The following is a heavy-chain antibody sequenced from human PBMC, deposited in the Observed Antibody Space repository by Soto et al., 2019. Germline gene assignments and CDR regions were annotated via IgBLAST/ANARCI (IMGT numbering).Heavy chain of an antibody. V-gene: IGHV1-46*03. CDR3: ISTLGARFDY. Sequence: QVQLVQFGAEVKKPGASVKVSCKASGYTFTSQNMHWVRQAPGQGLEWMGVINPSIGTTTYAQNFQCRVTMTSDTSTSSVYMEVSSLRSEDTAVYYCISTLGARFDYWGQGTLVTVSS. CDR2: INPSIGTT. J-gene: IGHJ4*02. CDR1: GYTFTSQN. D-gene: IGHD1-26*01.